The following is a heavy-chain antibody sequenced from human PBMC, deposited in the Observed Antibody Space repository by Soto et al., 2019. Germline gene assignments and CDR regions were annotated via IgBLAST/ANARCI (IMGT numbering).Heavy chain of an antibody. V-gene: IGHV1-46*01. J-gene: IGHJ4*02. CDR3: ARDLAAADY. D-gene: IGHD6-13*01. CDR1: GYIFINYY. CDR2: INPTGGST. Sequence: QVHLVQSGAEVKKPGATVKVSCKASGYIFINYYINWMRQAPGQGLEWIGIINPTGGSTNYAQKFRGRVTIAMDTSTSTVYMDLSSLRSDDTAVYYCARDLAAADYWGQGTLVIVSS.